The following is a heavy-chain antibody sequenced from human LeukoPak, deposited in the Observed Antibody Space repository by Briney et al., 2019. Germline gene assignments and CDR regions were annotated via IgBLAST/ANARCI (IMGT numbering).Heavy chain of an antibody. V-gene: IGHV4-4*07. Sequence: SETLSLTCTVSGGSISSHYWSWIRQPAGKGLEWIGRIYTSGSTNYNPSLKSRVTMSVDTSKNQFSLKLSSVTAADTAVYYCARVRWLETYYFDYWGQGTLVTVSS. CDR3: ARVRWLETYYFDY. CDR1: GGSISSHY. D-gene: IGHD6-19*01. CDR2: IYTSGST. J-gene: IGHJ4*02.